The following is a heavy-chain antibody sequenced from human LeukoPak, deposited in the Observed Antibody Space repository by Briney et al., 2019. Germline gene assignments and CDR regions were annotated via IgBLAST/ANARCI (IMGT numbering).Heavy chain of an antibody. J-gene: IGHJ4*02. V-gene: IGHV4-59*08. CDR3: ARGFYDSSGYYRDY. Sequence: SETLSLTCTVSGGSFSSYYWSLIRQPTGKGLEWIGYIYYSGSTNYNPSLKSRVTISVDTSKNQFSLKLSSVTAADTAVYYCARGFYDSSGYYRDYWGQGTLVTVSS. D-gene: IGHD3-22*01. CDR1: GGSFSSYY. CDR2: IYYSGST.